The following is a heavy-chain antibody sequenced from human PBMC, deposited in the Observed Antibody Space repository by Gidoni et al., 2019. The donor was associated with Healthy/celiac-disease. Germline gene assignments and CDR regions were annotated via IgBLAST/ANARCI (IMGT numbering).Heavy chain of an antibody. J-gene: IGHJ4*02. CDR1: GFTFSDYY. D-gene: IGHD3-22*01. CDR3: ARDNDYYDSSGHAAFDY. Sequence: QVHLVESGGGLVKPGGSLRLSCAASGFTFSDYYMSWIRQVPGKGLEWVSYISSSGCIIYYADSVKGRFTISRDNARNSLYLQMNSLRAEDTAVYYCARDNDYYDSSGHAAFDYWGQGSLVTVSA. CDR2: ISSSGCII. V-gene: IGHV3-11*01.